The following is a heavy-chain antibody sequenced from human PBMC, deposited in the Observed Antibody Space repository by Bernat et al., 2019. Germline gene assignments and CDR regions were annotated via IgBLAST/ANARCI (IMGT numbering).Heavy chain of an antibody. CDR1: AGSISSVNYN. D-gene: IGHD3-22*01. CDR2: PYYSGSP. J-gene: IGHJ4*02. V-gene: IGHV4-30-4*01. CDR3: ARVGYYYDSSGYYHSNYFDY. Sequence: QVQLQESGPGLVKPLQTLPPTCTFSAGSISSVNYNWRGIRQPPGKGLEWHGYPYYSGSPHYNSSLKSGVTISVNTSKNQFSLKLSCVTAADTAVYYCARVGYYYDSSGYYHSNYFDYWGQGTLVTVSS.